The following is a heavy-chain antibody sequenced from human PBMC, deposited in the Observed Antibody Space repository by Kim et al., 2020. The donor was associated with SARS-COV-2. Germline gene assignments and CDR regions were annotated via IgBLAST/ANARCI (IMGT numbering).Heavy chain of an antibody. J-gene: IGHJ4*02. V-gene: IGHV3-11*01. Sequence: VKGRITISSDNAKNSLYLQMNSLRAEDTAVYYCARDNSHYDFWGGYYMDYWGQGTLVTVSS. D-gene: IGHD3-3*01. CDR3: ARDNSHYDFWGGYYMDY.